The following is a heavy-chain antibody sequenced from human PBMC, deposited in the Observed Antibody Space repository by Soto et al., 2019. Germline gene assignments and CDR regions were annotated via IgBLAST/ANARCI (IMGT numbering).Heavy chain of an antibody. CDR2: IKQDGSEK. CDR3: ARGYGSGSYYKGAFDI. V-gene: IGHV3-7*05. J-gene: IGHJ3*02. D-gene: IGHD3-10*01. Sequence: GGSLRLSCAASGFTFSSYWMSWVRQAPGKGLEWVANIKQDGSEKYYVDSVKGRFTISRDNAKNSLYLQMNSLRAEDTAVYYCARGYGSGSYYKGAFDIWGQGTMVTVSS. CDR1: GFTFSSYW.